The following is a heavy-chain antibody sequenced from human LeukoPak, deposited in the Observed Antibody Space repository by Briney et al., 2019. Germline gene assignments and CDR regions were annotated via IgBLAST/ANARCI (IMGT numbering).Heavy chain of an antibody. CDR2: IYTSGST. V-gene: IGHV4-61*02. D-gene: IGHD3-10*01. J-gene: IGHJ3*02. CDR3: ARDGSGSYYNSHDAFDI. CDR1: GGSISSGSYY. Sequence: SQTLSLTCTVSGGSISSGSYYWSWIRQPAGKGLEWIGRIYTSGSTNYNPSLKSRVTISVDTFKNQFSLKLSSVTAADTAVYYCARDGSGSYYNSHDAFDIWGQGTMVTVSS.